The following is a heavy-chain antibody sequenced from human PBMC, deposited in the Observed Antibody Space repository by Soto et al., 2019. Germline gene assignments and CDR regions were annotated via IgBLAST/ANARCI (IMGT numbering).Heavy chain of an antibody. Sequence: SETLSLTCTVSGGSISSYYWSWIRQPPGKGLEWIGYIYYSGSTNYNPSLKSRVTISVDTSKNQFSLKLSSVTAADTAVYYCARDKGTESSRRGFYYYYGMDVSGQGTTVTVSS. CDR2: IYYSGST. V-gene: IGHV4-59*01. CDR1: GGSISSYY. J-gene: IGHJ6*02. CDR3: ARDKGTESSRRGFYYYYGMDV. D-gene: IGHD6-13*01.